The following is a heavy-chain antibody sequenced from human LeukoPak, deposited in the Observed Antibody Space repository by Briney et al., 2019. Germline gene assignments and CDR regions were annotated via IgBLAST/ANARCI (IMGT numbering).Heavy chain of an antibody. J-gene: IGHJ3*02. D-gene: IGHD2-15*01. CDR2: INAGGSGT. CDR1: GFTFSTYA. Sequence: GSLVLSCAASGFTFSTYAMSWVRQAPGKGLEWVSAINAGGSGTYYAVSVKGRFTLSRHNSKKTLSLQMNTLRAEDTAVYYCAKDGWYDVFDIWGQGTMVTVCS. V-gene: IGHV3-23*01. CDR3: AKDGWYDVFDI.